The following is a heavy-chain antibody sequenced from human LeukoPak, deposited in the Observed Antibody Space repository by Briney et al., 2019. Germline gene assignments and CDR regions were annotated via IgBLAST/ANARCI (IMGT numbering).Heavy chain of an antibody. J-gene: IGHJ5*02. CDR2: IYYSGST. CDR3: ARDARSWFDP. CDR1: GGSLSSSSYY. Sequence: SETLSLTCTVSGGSLSSSSYYWSWIRQPPGKGLEWIGYIYYSGSTNYNPSLKSRVTISVDTSKNQFSLKLSSVTAADTAVYYCARDARSWFDPWGQGTLVTVSS. V-gene: IGHV4-61*01.